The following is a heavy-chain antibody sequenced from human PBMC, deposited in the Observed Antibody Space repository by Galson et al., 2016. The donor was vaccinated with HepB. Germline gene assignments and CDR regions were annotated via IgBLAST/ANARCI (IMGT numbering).Heavy chain of an antibody. Sequence: SLRLSCAVSGFRFSDFWMSWVRQAPGKGLEWVANIRPDGRDSEYVDSDVKGRFTISRDNVKNSLYLQMSRLRSEDKAVYYCAKHGLSAGDYWGQGTLVTVSS. CDR2: IRPDGRDS. J-gene: IGHJ4*02. CDR1: GFRFSDFW. V-gene: IGHV3-7*03. CDR3: AKHGLSAGDY. D-gene: IGHD3-10*01.